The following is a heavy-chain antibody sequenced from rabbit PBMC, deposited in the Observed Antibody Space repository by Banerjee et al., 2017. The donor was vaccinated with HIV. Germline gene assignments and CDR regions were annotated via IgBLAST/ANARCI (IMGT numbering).Heavy chain of an antibody. J-gene: IGHJ6*01. D-gene: IGHD4-1*01. CDR2: IYAGSSGSSGST. CDR1: GFDLSSYYY. V-gene: IGHV1S40*01. CDR3: ARDLAGVIGWNFGL. Sequence: QSLEESGGDLVKPEGSLTLTCTASGFDLSSYYYMCWVRQAPGKGLEWIACIYAGSSGSSGSTYYASWAKGRFTISKTSSTTVTLQMTSLTAADTATYFCARDLAGVIGWNFGLWGPGTLVTVS.